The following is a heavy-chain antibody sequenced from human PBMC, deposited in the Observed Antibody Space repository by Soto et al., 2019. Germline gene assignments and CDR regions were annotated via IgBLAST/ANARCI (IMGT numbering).Heavy chain of an antibody. J-gene: IGHJ4*02. D-gene: IGHD6-19*01. CDR3: ARVAVAGTRVDY. Sequence: SETLSLTCTVSGGSISSGGYYWSWIRQPPGKRLEWIGYIYYSGSTNYNPSLKSRVTISVDTSKNQFSLKLSSVTAADTAVYYCARVAVAGTRVDYWGQGTLVTVSS. CDR1: GGSISSGGYY. CDR2: IYYSGST. V-gene: IGHV4-61*08.